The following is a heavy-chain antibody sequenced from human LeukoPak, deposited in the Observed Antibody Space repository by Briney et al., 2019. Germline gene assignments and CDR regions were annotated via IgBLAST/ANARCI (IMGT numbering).Heavy chain of an antibody. CDR3: AKVRYSGSSDAFDI. J-gene: IGHJ3*02. CDR1: GFTFSSYG. CDR2: IRYDGSNK. D-gene: IGHD1-26*01. Sequence: GGSLRLSCAASGFTFSSYGMHWVRQAPGKGLEWVAFIRYDGSNKYYADSVKGRFTISGDNSKNTLYLQMNSLRAEDTAVYYCAKVRYSGSSDAFDIWGQGTMVTVSS. V-gene: IGHV3-30*02.